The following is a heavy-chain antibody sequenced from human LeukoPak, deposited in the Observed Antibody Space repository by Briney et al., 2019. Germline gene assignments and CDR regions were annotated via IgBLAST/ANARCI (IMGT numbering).Heavy chain of an antibody. CDR2: INPNSGGT. V-gene: IGHV1-2*02. CDR1: GYTFTGYY. J-gene: IGHJ4*02. CDR3: ARGYCSSTSCYGFDY. D-gene: IGHD2-2*01. Sequence: ASEKVSCKASGYTFTGYYMHWVRQAPGQELEWMGWINPNSGGTNYAQKFQGRVTMTRDTSISTAYMELSRLRSDDTAVYYCARGYCSSTSCYGFDYWGQGTLVTVSS.